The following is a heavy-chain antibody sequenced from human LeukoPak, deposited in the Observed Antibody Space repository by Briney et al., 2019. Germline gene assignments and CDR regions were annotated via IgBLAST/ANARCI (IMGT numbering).Heavy chain of an antibody. CDR1: GYSFTSYW. D-gene: IGHD1-1*01. V-gene: IGHV5-51*01. CDR3: AGRGTGTTLAFDY. Sequence: GESLKISCKGSGYSFTSYWIGWVRQMPGKGLEWMGIIYPGDSDTRYSPSFQGQVTISVDKSITTAYLQWSSLKASDTAIYYCAGRGTGTTLAFDYWGQGTLVTVSS. CDR2: IYPGDSDT. J-gene: IGHJ4*02.